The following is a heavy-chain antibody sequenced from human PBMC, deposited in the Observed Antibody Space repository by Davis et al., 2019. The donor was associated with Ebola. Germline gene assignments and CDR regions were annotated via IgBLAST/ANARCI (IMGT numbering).Heavy chain of an antibody. Sequence: SVKVSCKASGGTFSSYAISWVRQAPGQGLEWMGRIIPILGIANYAQKFQGRVTITADKSTSTAYMELSSLRSEDTAVYYCARGHCSSTSCSYYYYYGMDVWGQGTTVTVSS. CDR2: IIPILGIA. V-gene: IGHV1-69*04. D-gene: IGHD2-2*01. CDR1: GGTFSSYA. CDR3: ARGHCSSTSCSYYYYYGMDV. J-gene: IGHJ6*02.